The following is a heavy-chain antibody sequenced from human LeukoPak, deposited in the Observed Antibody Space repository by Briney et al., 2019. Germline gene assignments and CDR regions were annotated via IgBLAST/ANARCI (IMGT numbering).Heavy chain of an antibody. CDR1: GDSISGYY. CDR3: ASKCHGGNPYCRGMDV. CDR2: IYYSGST. D-gene: IGHD4-23*01. Sequence: SETLSLTCTVSGDSISGYYWTWIRQTPGKGLEWIGHIYYSGSTNYNPSLKSRVTISKDTSKNQFSLKLRSVTAADSAVYYCASKCHGGNPYCRGMDVWGQGTTVTVSS. V-gene: IGHV4-59*08. J-gene: IGHJ6*02.